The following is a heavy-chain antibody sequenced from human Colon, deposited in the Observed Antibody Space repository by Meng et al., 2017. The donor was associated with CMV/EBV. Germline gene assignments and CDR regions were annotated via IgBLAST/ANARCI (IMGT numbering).Heavy chain of an antibody. J-gene: IGHJ5*02. CDR3: ARRLQGNWFDP. CDR1: GYTFIGHF. V-gene: IGHV1-2*02. Sequence: ASVKVSCKASGYTFIGHFIHWVRQAPGQGLEWMGWINPNSGVTNYAQKFQGRVSMTSDTSITTAYMELSSLESDDTAVYYCARRLQGNWFDPWGQGTLVTVSS. D-gene: IGHD4-11*01. CDR2: INPNSGVT.